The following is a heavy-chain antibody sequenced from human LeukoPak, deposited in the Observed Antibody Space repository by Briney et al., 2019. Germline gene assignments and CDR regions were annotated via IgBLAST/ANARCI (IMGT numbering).Heavy chain of an antibody. CDR3: ARVVPDYYDSSGYYWAGYFDY. CDR2: IYYSGST. D-gene: IGHD3-22*01. J-gene: IGHJ4*02. CDR1: GGSISSSSYY. Sequence: SETLTLTCTVSGGSISSSSYYWGWIRQPPGKGLEWIGSIYYSGSTYYNPSLKSRVTISVDTSKNQFSLKLSSVTAADTAVYYCARVVPDYYDSSGYYWAGYFDYWGQGTLVTVSS. V-gene: IGHV4-39*07.